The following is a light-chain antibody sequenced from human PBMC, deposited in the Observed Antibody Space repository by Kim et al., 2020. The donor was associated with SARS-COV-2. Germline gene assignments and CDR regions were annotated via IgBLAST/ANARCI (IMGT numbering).Light chain of an antibody. CDR3: QHRSSWPPS. CDR2: EAS. V-gene: IGKV3-11*01. Sequence: WYPGEGATLSCRASQSVSSSLAGYQQKPGQAPRLLIYEASYRASGIPARFSGSGCGTDFTLTSSSLEPEDFAVYYCQHRSSWPPSFGQGTRLEIK. J-gene: IGKJ5*01. CDR1: QSVSSS.